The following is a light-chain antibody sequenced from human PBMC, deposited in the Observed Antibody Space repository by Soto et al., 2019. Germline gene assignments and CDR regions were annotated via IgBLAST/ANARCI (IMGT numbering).Light chain of an antibody. J-gene: IGKJ5*01. CDR2: AAS. CDR3: QQSYTTASIT. CDR1: QSISRN. Sequence: DIQMTQSPSSLSASVGDRVTITCRASQSISRNLNWYQHKPGKAPKLLIYAASILQNGVPSRFSGGGSGTKFTLSISSLQPEDFGTYYCQQSYTTASITFGQGTRLEIK. V-gene: IGKV1-39*01.